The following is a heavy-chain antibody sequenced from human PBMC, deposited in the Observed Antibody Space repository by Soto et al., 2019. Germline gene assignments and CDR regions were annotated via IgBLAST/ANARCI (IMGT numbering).Heavy chain of an antibody. CDR1: GFTFSSYA. CDR3: ARGSEVKQQLVPTTS. CDR2: ISYDGSNK. V-gene: IGHV3-30-3*01. D-gene: IGHD6-13*01. Sequence: QPGGSLRLSCAASGFTFSSYAMHWVRQAPGKGLEWVAVISYDGSNKYYADSVKGRFTISRDNSKNTLYLQMNSLRAEDTAVYYCARGSEVKQQLVPTTSWGPGTLVNVSS. J-gene: IGHJ5*02.